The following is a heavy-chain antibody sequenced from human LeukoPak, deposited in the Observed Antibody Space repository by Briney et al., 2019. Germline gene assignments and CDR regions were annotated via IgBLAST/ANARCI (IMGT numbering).Heavy chain of an antibody. CDR3: ARNDRGRPADY. CDR1: GGSISNSPYY. V-gene: IGHV4-39*01. D-gene: IGHD1-26*01. J-gene: IGHJ4*02. Sequence: PSPTLSLTCNVSGGSISNSPYYWGWIRQPPGEGLELIGSMHYSGTTYHNPSLRSRVTISVDTSKNPFSLRLISVTAADTAVYYCARNDRGRPADYWGQGTLVTVSS. CDR2: MHYSGTT.